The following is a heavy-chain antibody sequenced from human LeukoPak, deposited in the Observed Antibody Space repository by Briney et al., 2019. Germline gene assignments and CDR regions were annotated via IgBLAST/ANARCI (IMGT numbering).Heavy chain of an antibody. V-gene: IGHV1-18*04. CDR1: GYTFTIYA. CDR3: ARSAYYYDSSGFLQPAYCDY. Sequence: VASVKVSCKTSGYTFTIYATTWVRQAPGQGPEWMGWISAYNGKTIYAQKFQGRVTMTTNTSTSTVYMELTSLRSDDTAVYYCARSAYYYDSSGFLQPAYCDYWGQGTQITVSS. CDR2: ISAYNGKT. D-gene: IGHD3-22*01. J-gene: IGHJ4*02.